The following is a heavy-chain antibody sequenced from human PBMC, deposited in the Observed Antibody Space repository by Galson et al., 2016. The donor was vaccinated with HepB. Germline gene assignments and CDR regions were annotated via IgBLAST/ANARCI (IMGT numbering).Heavy chain of an antibody. D-gene: IGHD3-22*01. Sequence: SVKVSCKASGNTFTGDSLHWVRQAPGQGLEWMGRVNPSSGSTIYAHNFQGRVTMTRDTSIGTAYMELSRLRSDDTAVYYCASSGYYSNLNYWGQGTLVAVSS. J-gene: IGHJ4*02. CDR3: ASSGYYSNLNY. CDR1: GNTFTGDS. V-gene: IGHV1-2*06. CDR2: VNPSSGST.